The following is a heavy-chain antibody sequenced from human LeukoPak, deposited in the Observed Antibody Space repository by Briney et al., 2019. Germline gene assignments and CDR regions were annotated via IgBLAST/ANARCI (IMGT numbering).Heavy chain of an antibody. CDR3: ARNRNIRGPREPFAY. CDR1: GYTFTNYY. D-gene: IGHD1-14*01. J-gene: IGHJ4*02. V-gene: IGHV1-46*01. CDR2: INPSGGST. Sequence: GASVKVSCKASGYTFTNYYMHWVRQAPAQGLEWMGIINPSGGSTTYAQKFQGRVTMTRDTSTSTVYMELSSLRSEDTAVYYCARNRNIRGPREPFAYWGQGTLVSVSS.